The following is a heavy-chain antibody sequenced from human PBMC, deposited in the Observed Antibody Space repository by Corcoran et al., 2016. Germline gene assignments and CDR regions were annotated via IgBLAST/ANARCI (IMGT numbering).Heavy chain of an antibody. Sequence: QVQLQQWGAGLLKPSETLSLTCAVYGGSFSGYYWSWIRQPPGKGLEWIGEINHSGSTNYNPSLKSRVTISVDTSKNQFSLKLSSVTAADTAVYEGARARKTGATFDYWGQGTLVTVSS. CDR3: ARARKTGATFDY. J-gene: IGHJ4*02. V-gene: IGHV4-34*01. CDR2: INHSGST. D-gene: IGHD7-27*01. CDR1: GGSFSGYY.